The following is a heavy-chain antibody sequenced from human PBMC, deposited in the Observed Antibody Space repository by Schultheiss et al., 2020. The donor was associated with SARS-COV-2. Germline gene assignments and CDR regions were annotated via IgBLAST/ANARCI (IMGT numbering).Heavy chain of an antibody. V-gene: IGHV3-48*03. CDR1: GFTFSSYE. CDR2: ISSSGSTI. D-gene: IGHD3/OR15-3a*01. Sequence: GGSLRLSCAASGFTFSSYEMNWVRQAPGKGLEWVSYISSSGSTIYYADSVKGRFTISRDNAKNSLYLQMNSLRAEDTAVYYCASTRLDRDFDYWGQGTLVTVSS. CDR3: ASTRLDRDFDY. J-gene: IGHJ4*02.